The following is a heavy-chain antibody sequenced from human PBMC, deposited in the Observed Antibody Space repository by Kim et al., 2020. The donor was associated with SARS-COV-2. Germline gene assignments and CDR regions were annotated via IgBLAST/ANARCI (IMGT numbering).Heavy chain of an antibody. D-gene: IGHD3-10*01. CDR1: GYSFTSYW. CDR2: IDPSDSYT. J-gene: IGHJ6*02. CDR3: ARHGGTMVRGVISLWGYYYYGMDV. V-gene: IGHV5-10-1*01. Sequence: GESLKISCKGSGYSFTSYWISWVRQMPGKGLEWMGRIDPSDSYTNYSPSFQGHVTIPADKSISTAYLQWSSLKASDTAMYYCARHGGTMVRGVISLWGYYYYGMDVWGQGTTVTVSS.